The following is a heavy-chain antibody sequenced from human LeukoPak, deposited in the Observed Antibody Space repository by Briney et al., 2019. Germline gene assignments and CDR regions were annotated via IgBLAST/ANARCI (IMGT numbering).Heavy chain of an antibody. Sequence: ASVKVSCKASGYTFTSYGISWVRQAPGQGLEWMGWISAYNGNTNYAQKLQGRVTMTTDTSTSTAYMELRSLRSDDTAVYYCARTALYCSSTSCYRDYWGQVTLVTVSS. CDR1: GYTFTSYG. J-gene: IGHJ4*02. CDR2: ISAYNGNT. CDR3: ARTALYCSSTSCYRDY. V-gene: IGHV1-18*01. D-gene: IGHD2-2*01.